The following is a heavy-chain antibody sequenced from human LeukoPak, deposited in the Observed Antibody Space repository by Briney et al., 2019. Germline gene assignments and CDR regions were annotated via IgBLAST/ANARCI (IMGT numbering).Heavy chain of an antibody. V-gene: IGHV4-59*01. CDR3: ARRLPGYYYYMDV. Sequence: SETLSLTCTVSGGSISSYYWSWIRQPPGKGLEWIGYIYYSGSTNYNPSLKSRVTISVDTSKNQFSLKLSSVTAADTAVYYCARRLPGYYYYMDVWGQGMLVTVSS. CDR1: GGSISSYY. J-gene: IGHJ4*02. CDR2: IYYSGST. D-gene: IGHD3-10*01.